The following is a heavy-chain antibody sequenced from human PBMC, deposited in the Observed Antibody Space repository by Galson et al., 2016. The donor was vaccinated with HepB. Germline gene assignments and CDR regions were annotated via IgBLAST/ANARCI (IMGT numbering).Heavy chain of an antibody. Sequence: SLRLSCAVSGLTFSDAWMTWVRQAPGKGLEWVGHVNSKTHGGTTDYAAPVKDRFTISRDDSEDTVYLQMNSLKTEDTAVYFCTNFYSGYWGQGTLVTVSS. CDR2: VNSKTHGGTT. D-gene: IGHD1-20*01. CDR1: GLTFSDAW. V-gene: IGHV3-15*01. J-gene: IGHJ4*02. CDR3: TNFYSGY.